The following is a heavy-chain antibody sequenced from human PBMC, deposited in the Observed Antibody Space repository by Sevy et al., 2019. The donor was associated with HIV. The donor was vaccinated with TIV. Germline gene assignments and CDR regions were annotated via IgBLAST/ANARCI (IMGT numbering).Heavy chain of an antibody. D-gene: IGHD5-12*01. Sequence: ASVKVSCKASGYMFTNYDIHWVRQATGQGLEWLGWINPNSGNTAYAQMFQGRVTMTRNTSISTAYLELSSLRSDDTAVYYCARVWEERWLQPDDAFDIWGQGTMVTVSS. CDR1: GYMFTNYD. CDR2: INPNSGNT. J-gene: IGHJ3*02. V-gene: IGHV1-8*02. CDR3: ARVWEERWLQPDDAFDI.